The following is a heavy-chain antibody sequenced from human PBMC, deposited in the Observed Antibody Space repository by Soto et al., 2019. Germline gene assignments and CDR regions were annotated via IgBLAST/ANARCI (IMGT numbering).Heavy chain of an antibody. Sequence: PSETLSLTCTVSGGSISSSSYYWGWIRQPPGKVLEWIGSIYYSGSTYYNPSLKSRVTISVDTFKNQFSLKLSSVTAADTAVYYCARLTVTIGYYYYYMDVWGKGTTVTVSS. CDR3: ARLTVTIGYYYYYMDV. CDR1: GGSISSSSYY. J-gene: IGHJ6*03. CDR2: IYYSGST. V-gene: IGHV4-39*01. D-gene: IGHD4-4*01.